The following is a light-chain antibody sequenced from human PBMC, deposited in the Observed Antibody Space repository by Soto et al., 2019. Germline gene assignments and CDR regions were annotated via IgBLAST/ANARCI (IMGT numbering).Light chain of an antibody. CDR2: WTS. J-gene: IGKJ4*01. Sequence: DIVMTQSPDSLALSLGERATINCKYSQSVFYSSKSKNYLAWYQQKPGQPHKLLIYWTSIRDSGVRDRFSGSGSGTDFTLTISSLQAEDVAAYYCQQFHTTPFTFGGGTKVEIK. V-gene: IGKV4-1*01. CDR3: QQFHTTPFT. CDR1: QSVFYSSKSKNY.